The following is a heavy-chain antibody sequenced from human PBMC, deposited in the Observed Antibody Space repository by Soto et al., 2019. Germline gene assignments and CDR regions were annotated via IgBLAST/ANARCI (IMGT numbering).Heavy chain of an antibody. CDR1: GFTFSTYA. CDR2: IWSYGSNK. D-gene: IGHD5-18*01. J-gene: IGHJ4*02. CDR3: ARPPYTYATVSNFQY. Sequence: SGGSLRLSCTASGFTFSTYAMHWVRQAPGKGLEWVALIWSYGSNKSYADSVKGRFTISRDNSKNTLYLQMDSLRAEDTAIYYCARPPYTYATVSNFQYWGQGTLVTVSS. V-gene: IGHV3-33*01.